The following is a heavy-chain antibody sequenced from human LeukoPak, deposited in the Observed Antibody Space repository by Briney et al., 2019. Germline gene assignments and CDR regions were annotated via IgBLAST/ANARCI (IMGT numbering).Heavy chain of an antibody. D-gene: IGHD1-26*01. Sequence: LSETLSLTCTVSGGSISNYYWSWVRQPAGKGLEWIGRIYTTGNTNYDPSLKSRVTMSVDTSKNQFSLKLSSVTAADTAVYYCARIGGSFPSLDSWGQGTLVTVSS. V-gene: IGHV4-4*07. J-gene: IGHJ5*01. CDR3: ARIGGSFPSLDS. CDR2: IYTTGNT. CDR1: GGSISNYY.